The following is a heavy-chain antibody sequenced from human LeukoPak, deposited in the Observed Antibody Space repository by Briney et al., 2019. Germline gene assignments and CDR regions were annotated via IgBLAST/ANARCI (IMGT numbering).Heavy chain of an antibody. J-gene: IGHJ3*02. V-gene: IGHV1-69*13. D-gene: IGHD3-3*01. CDR2: IIPIFGTA. CDR1: GGTFSSYA. Sequence: ASVKVSCKASGGTFSSYAISWVRQAPGQGLEWMGGIIPIFGTANYAQKFQGRVTITADDSTSTAYMELSSLRSEDTAVYYCARDLRVLEWLPLGAFDIWGQGTMVTVSS. CDR3: ARDLRVLEWLPLGAFDI.